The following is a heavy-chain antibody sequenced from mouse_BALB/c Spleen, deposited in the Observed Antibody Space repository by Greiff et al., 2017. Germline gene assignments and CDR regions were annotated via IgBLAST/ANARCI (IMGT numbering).Heavy chain of an antibody. J-gene: IGHJ4*01. CDR2: IYPGSGNT. D-gene: IGHD2-13*01. CDR3: AREDYGDYYDAMDY. Sequence: VHLVESGPELVKPGASVKISCTASGYTFTDYYINWVQQTPGQGLEWIGWIYPGSGNTTYNEKFKGKATLTVDTSSSTAYMQLSSLTSEDTAVYYCAREDYGDYYDAMDYWGQGTSVTVSS. CDR1: GYTFTDYY. V-gene: IGHV1-84*02.